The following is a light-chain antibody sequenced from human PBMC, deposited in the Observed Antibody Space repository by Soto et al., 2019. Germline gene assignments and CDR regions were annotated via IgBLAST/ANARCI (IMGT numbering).Light chain of an antibody. V-gene: IGLV2-14*01. CDR3: SSYTSSSTVV. Sequence: QSVLTQPASVSGSPGQSITISCTGTSSDVGGYNYVSWYQQHPGKAPKLMIYEVINRPSGVSNRFSGSKSGNTASLAISGLQAEDEADYYCSSYTSSSTVVFGGGTKVTVL. CDR2: EVI. CDR1: SSDVGGYNY. J-gene: IGLJ2*01.